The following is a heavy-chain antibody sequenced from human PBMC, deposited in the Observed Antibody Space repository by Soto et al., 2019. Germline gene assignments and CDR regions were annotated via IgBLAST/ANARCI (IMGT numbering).Heavy chain of an antibody. D-gene: IGHD2-2*01. CDR2: ISSSSSYI. Sequence: GGSLRLSCAASGFTFSSYSMNWVRQAPGKGLEWVSSISSSSSYIYYADSVKGRFTISRDNAKNSLYLQMNSLRAEDTAVYYCARDRRIVVPAAMDYYYYGMDVWGQGTTVTVS. CDR3: ARDRRIVVPAAMDYYYYGMDV. CDR1: GFTFSSYS. V-gene: IGHV3-21*01. J-gene: IGHJ6*02.